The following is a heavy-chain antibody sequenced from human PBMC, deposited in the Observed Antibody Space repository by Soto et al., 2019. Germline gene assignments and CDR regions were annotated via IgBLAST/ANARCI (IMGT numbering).Heavy chain of an antibody. CDR2: IIPIFGTA. V-gene: IGHV1-69*13. J-gene: IGHJ4*02. CDR3: ARHIRSGWYLGY. CDR1: GDTFSSYA. D-gene: IGHD6-19*01. Sequence: SVKVSCKASGDTFSSYAVSWVRQAPGQGLEWMGGIIPIFGTANYAQKFQGRVTITADESTSTAYVELSSLRSEDTAVYYCARHIRSGWYLGYWGPGTLLTASS.